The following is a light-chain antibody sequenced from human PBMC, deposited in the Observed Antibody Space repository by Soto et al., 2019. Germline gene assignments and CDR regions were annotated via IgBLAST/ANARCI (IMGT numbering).Light chain of an antibody. CDR2: DVT. J-gene: IGLJ2*01. Sequence: QSVLTQPASVSGSPGQSITISCTGTNNDIGSYNYVSWYQHHPGKAPKLMIYDVTNRPSGVSYRFSGSKSGNTASLTISGLLAEDEADYYCSSYTSSSTRLFGGGTKVTVL. V-gene: IGLV2-14*03. CDR3: SSYTSSSTRL. CDR1: NNDIGSYNY.